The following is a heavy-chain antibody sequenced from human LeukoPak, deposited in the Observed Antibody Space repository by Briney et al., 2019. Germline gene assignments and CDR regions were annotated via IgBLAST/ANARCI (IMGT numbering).Heavy chain of an antibody. J-gene: IGHJ4*02. Sequence: PSETLSLTCSVSNASIISSSYYWGWIRQPPGKGLEWIGSIYYRGRTYYNPSLKIRVTISADTSKNQFSLNLNSATASDTAVYYCARQKILDDNYDSSGYYVDQWGQGSLVTVSS. V-gene: IGHV4-39*01. CDR3: ARQKILDDNYDSSGYYVDQ. CDR2: IYYRGRT. D-gene: IGHD3-22*01. CDR1: NASIISSSYY.